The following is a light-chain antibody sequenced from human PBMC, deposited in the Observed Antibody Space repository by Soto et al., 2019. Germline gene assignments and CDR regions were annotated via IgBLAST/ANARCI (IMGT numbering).Light chain of an antibody. CDR3: SSHAGISNVV. Sequence: QSALTQPPSASGSPGQSVTISCTGTSSDVGGYNYVSWYQQHPGKAPRLMVYEVTKRPSGVPARFSGSKSGNTASLTVSGLQAEDEADYYCSSHAGISNVVFGGGTKLTVL. CDR2: EVT. J-gene: IGLJ3*02. CDR1: SSDVGGYNY. V-gene: IGLV2-8*01.